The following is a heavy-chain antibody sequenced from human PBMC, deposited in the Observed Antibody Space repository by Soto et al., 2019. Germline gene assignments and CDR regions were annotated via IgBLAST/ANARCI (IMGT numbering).Heavy chain of an antibody. CDR2: INHSGGT. J-gene: IGHJ4*02. Sequence: SETLSLTCAGYGSSFSGFYWSWIRQPPGKGLEWIGEINHSGGTKYNSSLKSRVIISVDTPKNQFSLKMTSVTAADTAVYYCARGTRITMHSLWGQGALVIVSS. V-gene: IGHV4-34*01. D-gene: IGHD3-3*01. CDR1: GSSFSGFY. CDR3: ARGTRITMHSL.